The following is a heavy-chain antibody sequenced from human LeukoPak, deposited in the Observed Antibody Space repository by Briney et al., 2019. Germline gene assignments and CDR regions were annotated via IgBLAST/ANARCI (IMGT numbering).Heavy chain of an antibody. J-gene: IGHJ5*01. Sequence: PGGSLRLSCAASGFTFSNYAKSWVRQAPGKGLEWVSSLSDNGGSPYYADSVKGRFTISRDNSKNTLYLHMDSLRVEDTAVYYCAKDPETYSSRWFDSWGQGTLVTVSS. CDR3: AKDPETYSSRWFDS. CDR2: LSDNGGSP. D-gene: IGHD2-21*01. CDR1: GFTFSNYA. V-gene: IGHV3-23*01.